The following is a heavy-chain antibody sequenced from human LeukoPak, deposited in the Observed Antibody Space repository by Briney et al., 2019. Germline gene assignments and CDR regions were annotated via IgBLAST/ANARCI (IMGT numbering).Heavy chain of an antibody. CDR2: ISSSGRT. V-gene: IGHV4-61*10. CDR1: GASISSDTKF. CDR3: VRVGYSSGWYPFDY. Sequence: SETLSLTCTVSGASISSDTKFWSWIRQPAGKGLEWIGRISSSGRTDYNPSLKSRVTISLDTSKNQLSLKLTSVTAADTAIYFCVRVGYSSGWYPFDYWGQGTLVTVSS. D-gene: IGHD6-19*01. J-gene: IGHJ4*02.